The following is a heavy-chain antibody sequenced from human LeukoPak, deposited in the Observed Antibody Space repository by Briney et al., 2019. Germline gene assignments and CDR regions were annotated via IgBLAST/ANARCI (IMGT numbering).Heavy chain of an antibody. CDR2: ISGNGTTT. CDR1: GFTFSSFA. D-gene: IGHD2-21*01. CDR3: AKDERGHCGGDCFVN. Sequence: GGSLRLSCAVSGFTFSSFAMSWVRQAPGKGLEWVSQISGNGTTTYYADSVRGRFTISRDNSKNMLHLQMDSLRAEDTALYYCAKDERGHCGGDCFVNWGQGHLVTVSS. J-gene: IGHJ5*02. V-gene: IGHV3-23*01.